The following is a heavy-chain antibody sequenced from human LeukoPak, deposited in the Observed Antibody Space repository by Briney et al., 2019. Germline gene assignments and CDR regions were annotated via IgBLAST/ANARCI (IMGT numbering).Heavy chain of an antibody. D-gene: IGHD1-14*01. CDR1: GGTFSSYT. CDR2: MNPNNSDI. V-gene: IGHV1-8*02. CDR3: VRVPPGTTIYAY. J-gene: IGHJ4*02. Sequence: ASVKVSCKASGGTFSSYTINWVRQATGQGLEWVGWMNPNNSDIGYAQKFQGRVTMTRNTSIGTAYMELSSLRSEDTAIYYCVRVPPGTTIYAYWGQGTLVTVSS.